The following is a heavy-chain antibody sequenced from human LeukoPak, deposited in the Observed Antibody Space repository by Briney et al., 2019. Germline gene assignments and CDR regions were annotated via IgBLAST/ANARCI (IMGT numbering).Heavy chain of an antibody. V-gene: IGHV3-21*01. CDR3: ASDKYGDYAFDF. CDR2: ISSSSSFI. CDR1: GFTFINYN. J-gene: IGHJ4*02. Sequence: PGGSLRLSCAASGFTFINYNMNWVRQAPGKGLEWVSSISSSSSFIYYADSVKGRFTISRDNAKISLFLQMNDLRAEDTAVYYCASDKYGDYAFDFWGQGTLVTVSS. D-gene: IGHD4-17*01.